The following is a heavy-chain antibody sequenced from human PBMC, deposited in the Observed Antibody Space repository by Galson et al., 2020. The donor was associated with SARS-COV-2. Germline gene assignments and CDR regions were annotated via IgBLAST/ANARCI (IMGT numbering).Heavy chain of an antibody. D-gene: IGHD1-26*01. Sequence: SETLSLTCTVSGGSISGGFTYWTWIRQHPGKGLEWIGYIDQSGTTHYNPSLKSRLIISVDTSKNEVSLKLTSVTAADTAVYFCARDGRGGYNSASDYGMDVWGQGTTVIVSS. CDR1: GGSISGGFTY. J-gene: IGHJ6*02. CDR3: ARDGRGGYNSASDYGMDV. V-gene: IGHV4-31*03. CDR2: IDQSGTT.